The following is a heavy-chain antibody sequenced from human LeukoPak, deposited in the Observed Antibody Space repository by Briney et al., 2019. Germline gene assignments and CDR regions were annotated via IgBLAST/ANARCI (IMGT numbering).Heavy chain of an antibody. CDR2: IIPIFGTA. CDR1: GGTFSSYA. Sequence: SVKVSCKASGGTFSSYAISWVRQAPGQGLEWMGGIIPIFGTANYAQKFQGRVTITPDESTSTAYMELSSLRSEDTAVYYCAREGCSGGSCYSWGQGTLVTVSS. CDR3: AREGCSGGSCYS. V-gene: IGHV1-69*13. J-gene: IGHJ4*02. D-gene: IGHD2-15*01.